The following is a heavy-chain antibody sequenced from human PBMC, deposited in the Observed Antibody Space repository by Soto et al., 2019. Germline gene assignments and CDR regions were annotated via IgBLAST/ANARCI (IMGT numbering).Heavy chain of an antibody. CDR3: AGTTPTYFDY. D-gene: IGHD4-17*01. CDR1: GGSISSYY. CDR2: IYYSGST. Sequence: SETLSLTCTVSGGSISSYYWSWIRQPPGKGLEWIGYIYYSGSTNYNPSLKSRVTISVDTSKNQFSLKLSSVTAADTAVYYCAGTTPTYFDYWGQGTLVTVSS. J-gene: IGHJ4*02. V-gene: IGHV4-59*08.